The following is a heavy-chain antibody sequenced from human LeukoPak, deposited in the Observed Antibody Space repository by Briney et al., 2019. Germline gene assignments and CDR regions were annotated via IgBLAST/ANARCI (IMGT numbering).Heavy chain of an antibody. CDR1: GGSISSYY. J-gene: IGHJ4*02. CDR3: ARGAGYWVY. Sequence: PSETLSLTCTVSGGSISSYYWSWIRQPPGKGLEWIGYVYYRGSTNYNPSLESRVTISLDTSKNQCSLKLSSVTAADTAVYYCARGAGYWVYWGQGTLVTVSS. V-gene: IGHV4-59*01. D-gene: IGHD2-8*02. CDR2: VYYRGST.